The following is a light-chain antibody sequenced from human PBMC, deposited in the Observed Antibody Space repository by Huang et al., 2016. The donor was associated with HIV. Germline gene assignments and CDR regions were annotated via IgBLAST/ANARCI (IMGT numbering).Light chain of an antibody. J-gene: IGKJ2*01. V-gene: IGKV3-20*01. CDR3: QQYGNSPPYT. CDR2: RTS. Sequence: VLTQSPGTLSLSPGERATLSCRASQTISSNYFAWYQQKPGQAPSLLIYRTSNRATGIPDRFSGSGAGTDCTLTISRLEPEDFAVYYCQQYGNSPPYTFGQGTTLDIK. CDR1: QTISSNY.